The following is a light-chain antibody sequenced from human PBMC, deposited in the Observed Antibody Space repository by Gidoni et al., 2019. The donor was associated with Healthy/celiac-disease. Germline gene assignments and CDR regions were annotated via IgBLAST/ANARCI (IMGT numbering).Light chain of an antibody. CDR3: QQYNNWPPWT. Sequence: EIVMTQSQATLSVSPGERATLSCRASQSVSSNLAWYQQKPGKAPRLLIYCASTRATGIPARFSGSGSGTEFTLTISRLQSEDFAVYYCQQYNNWPPWTFGQGTKVEIK. CDR2: CAS. V-gene: IGKV3-15*01. J-gene: IGKJ1*01. CDR1: QSVSSN.